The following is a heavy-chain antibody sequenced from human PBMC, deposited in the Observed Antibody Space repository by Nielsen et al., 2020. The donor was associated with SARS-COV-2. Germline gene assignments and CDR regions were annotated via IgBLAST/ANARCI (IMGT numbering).Heavy chain of an antibody. CDR2: TYYRSKWHN. CDR3: ARARGAYGDYYYYYYTDV. D-gene: IGHD4-17*01. V-gene: IGHV6-1*01. Sequence: WIRQSPSRGLEWLGRTYYRSKWHNDYAVSVKSRITINPDTSKNQFSLHLNSVTPEDTAVYYCARARGAYGDYYYYYYTDVWGKGTTVTVSS. J-gene: IGHJ6*03.